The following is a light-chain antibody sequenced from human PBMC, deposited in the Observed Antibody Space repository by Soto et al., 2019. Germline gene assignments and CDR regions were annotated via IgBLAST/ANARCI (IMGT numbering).Light chain of an antibody. CDR2: ENN. J-gene: IGLJ1*01. Sequence: QSVLTQPPSVSAAPGQKVTISCSGSSSNIGNNYVSWYQQLPGTAPKLLIYENNKRPSGIPDRFSGSKSGTSATLGITGLQTGDEADYYCGTWDSSLSAFNYVFGTGTQLTVL. CDR3: GTWDSSLSAFNYV. V-gene: IGLV1-51*02. CDR1: SSNIGNNY.